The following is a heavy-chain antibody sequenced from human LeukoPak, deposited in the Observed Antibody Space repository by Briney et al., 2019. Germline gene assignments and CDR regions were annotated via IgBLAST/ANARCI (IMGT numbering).Heavy chain of an antibody. D-gene: IGHD2-15*01. CDR3: ARDGASYCSGGSGYFGY. CDR1: RFAFSSYS. J-gene: IGHJ4*02. V-gene: IGHV3-21*01. Sequence: GGSLRLSCVASRFAFSSYSLNWVRQAPGQGLGGVSSFSTISGNTYYGESAKGRFTISRDNAKNLLYLQMSSLRALDTAVYYCARDGASYCSGGSGYFGYWGQGTLVTVSS. CDR2: FSTISGNT.